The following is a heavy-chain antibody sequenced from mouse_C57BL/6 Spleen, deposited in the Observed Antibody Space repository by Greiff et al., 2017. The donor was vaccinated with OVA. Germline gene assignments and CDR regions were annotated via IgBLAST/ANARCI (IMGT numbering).Heavy chain of an antibody. D-gene: IGHD1-1*01. CDR2: INPYNGGT. V-gene: IGHV1-19*01. CDR3: ASHYYGSSYGGYFDV. J-gene: IGHJ1*03. CDR1: GYTFTDYY. Sequence: VQLQQSGPVLVKPGASVKMSCKASGYTFTDYYMNWVKQSHGKSLEWIGVINPYNGGTSYNQKFKGKATLTVDKSSSTASMELNSLTSEDSAVYYCASHYYGSSYGGYFDVWGTGTTVTVSS.